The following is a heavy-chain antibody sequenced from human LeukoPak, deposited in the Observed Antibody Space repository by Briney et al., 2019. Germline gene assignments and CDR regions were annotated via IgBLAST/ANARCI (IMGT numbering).Heavy chain of an antibody. CDR2: ISSDGSST. Sequence: GRSLRLSCAASGFTFRNHWMHWVRQTPGKGLVWVSRISSDGSSTTYADSVRGRFTISRDNAKNTLYLQMNNLRAEDTAMYYCARDQRVTGRPDIDYWGQVTPDIVSS. CDR1: GFTFRNHW. J-gene: IGHJ4*02. CDR3: ARDQRVTGRPDIDY. V-gene: IGHV3-74*03. D-gene: IGHD6-6*01.